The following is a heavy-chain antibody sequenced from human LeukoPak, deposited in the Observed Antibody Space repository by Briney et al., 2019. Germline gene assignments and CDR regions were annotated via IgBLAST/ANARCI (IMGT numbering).Heavy chain of an antibody. CDR3: ARSSVVATVKINWFDP. CDR2: ISRSGSYI. J-gene: IGHJ5*02. V-gene: IGHV3-21*01. Sequence: GGSLRLSCAASGFTVSDYSMNWVRQAPGKGLEWVSSISRSGSYIYYADSVKGRFTISRDNAENSLSLQMNSLRVEDTAVYFCARSSVVATVKINWFDPWGQGTLVTVSS. CDR1: GFTVSDYS. D-gene: IGHD2-2*01.